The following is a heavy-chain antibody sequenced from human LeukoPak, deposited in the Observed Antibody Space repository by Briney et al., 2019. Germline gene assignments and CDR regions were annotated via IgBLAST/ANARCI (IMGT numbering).Heavy chain of an antibody. CDR3: ARDPAAGDTARYYYMDV. Sequence: ASVKVSCKASGYTFTNSGISWVRQAPGQGLEWMEWISAYNGNTNYAQNLQDRVTVTTDTSTSTAYMELRSLRSDDTAVYYCARDPAAGDTARYYYMDVWGKGTTVTVSS. V-gene: IGHV1-18*01. CDR1: GYTFTNSG. CDR2: ISAYNGNT. J-gene: IGHJ6*03. D-gene: IGHD5-18*01.